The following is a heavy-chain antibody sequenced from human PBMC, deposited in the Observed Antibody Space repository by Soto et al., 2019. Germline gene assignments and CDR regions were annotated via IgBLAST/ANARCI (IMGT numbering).Heavy chain of an antibody. CDR1: GYTFITYL. D-gene: IGHD5-12*01. CDR3: ARGSGPAVAD. J-gene: IGHJ4*02. V-gene: IGHV1-3*05. Sequence: QVQIVQSGAEERKPGASVKISCRTSGYTFITYLIHWVRQAPGQTHEWMGWVNAGTGATKYSQKFQGRVTFSRDTSARTAYMELSRLTSEDTAVYSCARGSGPAVADWGQGTLVTVSS. CDR2: VNAGTGAT.